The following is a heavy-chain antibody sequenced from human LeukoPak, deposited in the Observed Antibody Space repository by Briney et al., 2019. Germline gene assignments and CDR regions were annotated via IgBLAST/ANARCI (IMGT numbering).Heavy chain of an antibody. Sequence: PGGSLRLSCAASGFTFSSYGMHWVRQAPGKGLEWVSFVSISSGTIYYADSVKGRFSISRDNAKSSLDLQMNSLRAEDTAVYYLAGGMRTFGGSRNYFYPWGQGNLVTVS. CDR3: AGGMRTFGGSRNYFYP. V-gene: IGHV3-48*04. D-gene: IGHD3-16*01. CDR1: GFTFSSYG. CDR2: VSISSGTI. J-gene: IGHJ4*02.